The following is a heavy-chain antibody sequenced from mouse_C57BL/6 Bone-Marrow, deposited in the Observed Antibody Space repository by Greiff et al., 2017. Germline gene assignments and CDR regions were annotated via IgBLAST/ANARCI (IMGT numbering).Heavy chain of an antibody. J-gene: IGHJ1*03. D-gene: IGHD1-1*01. CDR1: GYSITSGYY. CDR3: ARDYYGPYWYFDV. CDR2: ISYDGSN. V-gene: IGHV3-6*01. Sequence: EVQLVESGPGLVKPSQSLSLTCSVTGYSITSGYYWNWIRQFPGNKLEWMGYISYDGSNNYNPSLKNRISITRDTSKNQFFLKLNSVTTEDTATYYCARDYYGPYWYFDVWGTGTTVTVSS.